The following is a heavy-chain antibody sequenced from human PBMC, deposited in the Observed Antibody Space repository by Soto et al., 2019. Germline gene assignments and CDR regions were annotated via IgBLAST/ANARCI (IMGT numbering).Heavy chain of an antibody. CDR1: GGTFSSYA. J-gene: IGHJ4*02. CDR2: IIPIFGTA. CDR3: ARTVAGLPFDY. V-gene: IGHV1-69*13. D-gene: IGHD6-19*01. Sequence: GASVKVSCKASGGTFSSYAISWVRQAPGQGLEWMGGIIPIFGTANYAQKFQGRVTITADESTSTAYMGLSSLRSEDTAVYYCARTVAGLPFDYWGRGTLVTVSS.